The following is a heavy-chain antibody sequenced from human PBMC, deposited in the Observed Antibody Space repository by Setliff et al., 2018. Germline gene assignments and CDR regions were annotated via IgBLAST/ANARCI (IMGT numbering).Heavy chain of an antibody. Sequence: WASVKVSCKASGYTFNNYGITWVRQAPGQGLEWMGWINNYSFKTTYPQKFLDRVTVTTDTSATTAYMELKNLRSDDTAVYYCARINFYVSSGYYYAPDYWGPGTLVTVSS. CDR3: ARINFYVSSGYYYAPDY. CDR2: INNYSFKT. CDR1: GYTFNNYG. D-gene: IGHD3-22*01. J-gene: IGHJ4*02. V-gene: IGHV1-18*01.